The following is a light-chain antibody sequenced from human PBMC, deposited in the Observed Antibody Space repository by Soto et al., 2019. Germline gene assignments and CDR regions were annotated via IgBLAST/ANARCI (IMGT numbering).Light chain of an antibody. CDR3: QQRSNWPPYT. Sequence: EIVLTQSPATLSLSPGERATLSCRASQSVSSYLAGYQQKPGQAPRLLIYDASNRATGIPARFSGSGSGTDFTLTISSLEPEDFAVYYCQQRSNWPPYTFGQETKLEIK. V-gene: IGKV3-11*01. CDR2: DAS. J-gene: IGKJ2*01. CDR1: QSVSSY.